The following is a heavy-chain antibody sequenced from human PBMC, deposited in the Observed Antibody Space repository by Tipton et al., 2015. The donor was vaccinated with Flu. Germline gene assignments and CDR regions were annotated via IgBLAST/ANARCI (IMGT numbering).Heavy chain of an antibody. J-gene: IGHJ4*02. CDR1: GFSLSSSA. CDR3: AKDDSGYLETSGYLRP. V-gene: IGHV3-23*01. CDR2: TGGSSAAT. D-gene: IGHD3-22*01. Sequence: SLRLSCACSGFSLSSSAMSWVRQAPGKGLEWVSATGGSSAATYYADSVKGRFTISRDNSKNTVYLQMNSLRAEDTAVYYCAKDDSGYLETSGYLRPWGQGTLVTVSS.